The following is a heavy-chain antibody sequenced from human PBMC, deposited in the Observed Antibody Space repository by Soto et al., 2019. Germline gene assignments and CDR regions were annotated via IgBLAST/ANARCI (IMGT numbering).Heavy chain of an antibody. Sequence: QVQLVESGGGVLQPGRSLRLSCAASGFTFSSYAMQWVRQAPGQGLEWVAVISYDGSNKYYADSVKGRFTISRDNSKNTLYLQMSSLRAEDTAVYYGASEELELQMCDYWGQGSLVTVSS. CDR3: ASEELELQMCDY. J-gene: IGHJ4*02. V-gene: IGHV3-30-3*01. CDR1: GFTFSSYA. D-gene: IGHD1-7*01. CDR2: ISYDGSNK.